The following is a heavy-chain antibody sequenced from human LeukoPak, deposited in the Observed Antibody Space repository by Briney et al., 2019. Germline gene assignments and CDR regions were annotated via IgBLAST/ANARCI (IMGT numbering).Heavy chain of an antibody. CDR1: GFTFSSYS. J-gene: IGHJ4*02. CDR2: ISSSSSYI. CDR3: ARGDYSSGWYYY. D-gene: IGHD6-19*01. Sequence: GGSLRLSCAASGFTFSSYSMNWVRQAPGKGLEWVSSISSSSSYIYYADSVKGRFTISRDNAKNSLYLQMNSLRAEDTAVYYCARGDYSSGWYYYWGQGTLVTVSS. V-gene: IGHV3-21*01.